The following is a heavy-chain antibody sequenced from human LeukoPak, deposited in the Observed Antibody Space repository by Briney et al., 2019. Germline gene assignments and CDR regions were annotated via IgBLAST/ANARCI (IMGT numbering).Heavy chain of an antibody. CDR2: INPSGGST. J-gene: IGHJ5*02. CDR3: ARSRPYCSSTSCSPRLNWFDP. D-gene: IGHD2-2*01. V-gene: IGHV1-46*01. Sequence: GASVKVSCKASGYTLTSYYMHWVGQAPGQGLEWMGIINPSGGSTSYAQKFQGRVTMTRDTSTSTVYMELSSLRSEDTAVYYCARSRPYCSSTSCSPRLNWFDPWGQGTLSPSPQ. CDR1: GYTLTSYY.